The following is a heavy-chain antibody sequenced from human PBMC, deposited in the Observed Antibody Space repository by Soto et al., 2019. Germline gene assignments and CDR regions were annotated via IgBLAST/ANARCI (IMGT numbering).Heavy chain of an antibody. CDR2: IIPIFGTA. CDR3: ARDHEAGPFDP. V-gene: IGHV1-69*13. J-gene: IGHJ5*02. CDR1: GGTFSSYA. Sequence: ASVKVSCKASGGTFSSYAISWVRQAPGQGLEWMGGIIPIFGTANYAQKFQGRVTITADESTSTAYMELSSPRSEDTAVYYCARDHEAGPFDPWGQGTLVTVSS. D-gene: IGHD6-13*01.